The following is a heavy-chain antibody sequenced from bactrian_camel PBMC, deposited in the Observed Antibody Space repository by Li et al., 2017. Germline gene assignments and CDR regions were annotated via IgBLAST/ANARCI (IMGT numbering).Heavy chain of an antibody. J-gene: IGHJ4*01. V-gene: IGHV3-3*01. CDR3: ATDATRGYGLGAGLCWGVYKY. CDR2: IYSGDSSA. CDR1: GRTNSRVC. Sequence: HVQLVESGGESVQAGGSLRLTCTASGRTNSRVCTGWFRQAPGQEREGVAAIYSGDSSAIYDDNAKGRFTISQDSAKNTVYLQMNSLKPEDTAVYYCATDATRGYGLGAGLCWGVYKYWGQGTQVTVS. D-gene: IGHD5*01.